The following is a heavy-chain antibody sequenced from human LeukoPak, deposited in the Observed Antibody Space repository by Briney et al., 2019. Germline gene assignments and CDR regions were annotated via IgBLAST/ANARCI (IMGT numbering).Heavy chain of an antibody. CDR3: ARDLMVRGVTWSGWFDP. V-gene: IGHV1-2*02. CDR1: GYTFTGYY. Sequence: ASVKVSCKASGYTFTGYYMHWVRQAPGQGLEWMGWINPNSGGTNYAQKFQGRVTMTRDTSISTAYMELSRLRSDDTAVYYCARDLMVRGVTWSGWFDPWGQGTLVTVSS. D-gene: IGHD3-10*01. CDR2: INPNSGGT. J-gene: IGHJ5*02.